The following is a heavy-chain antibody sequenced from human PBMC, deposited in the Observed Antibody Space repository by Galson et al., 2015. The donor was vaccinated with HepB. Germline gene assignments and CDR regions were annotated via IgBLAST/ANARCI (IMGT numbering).Heavy chain of an antibody. D-gene: IGHD6-19*01. J-gene: IGHJ4*02. Sequence: SLRLSCAASGFTFSSYSMNWVRQAPGKGLEWVSSISSSSAHIYYADSVKGRFTISRDNAKNSLYLQMNSLRAEDTAVYYCASGGVLAVAGIAVDYWGRGTLVTVSS. CDR2: ISSSSAHI. CDR3: ASGGVLAVAGIAVDY. CDR1: GFTFSSYS. V-gene: IGHV3-21*01.